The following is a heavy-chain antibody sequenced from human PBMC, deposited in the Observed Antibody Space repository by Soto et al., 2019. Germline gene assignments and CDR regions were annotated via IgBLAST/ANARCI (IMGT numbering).Heavy chain of an antibody. J-gene: IGHJ4*02. V-gene: IGHV3-9*01. CDR1: GFTFDDYA. CDR2: ISWNSGSI. D-gene: IGHD5-12*01. Sequence: GGSLRLSCAASGFTFDDYAMHWVRQAPGKGLEWVSGISWNSGSIGYADSVKGRFTISRDNAKNSLYLQMNSLRAEDTALYYCAKDMGLDSGYDLFDYWGQGTLVTVSS. CDR3: AKDMGLDSGYDLFDY.